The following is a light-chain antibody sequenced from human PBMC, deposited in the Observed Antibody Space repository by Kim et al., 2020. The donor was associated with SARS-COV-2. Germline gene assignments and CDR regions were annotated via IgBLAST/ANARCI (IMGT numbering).Light chain of an antibody. CDR1: SSDVGGYTY. CDR3: GSYTSSSTLFV. Sequence: QSITISCTGTSSDVGGYTYVSWYQQHPGKAPKLMIYDVSNRPSGVSNRFSGSKSGNTASLTISGLQAEDEADYYCGSYTSSSTLFVFGTGTKVTVL. J-gene: IGLJ1*01. CDR2: DVS. V-gene: IGLV2-14*03.